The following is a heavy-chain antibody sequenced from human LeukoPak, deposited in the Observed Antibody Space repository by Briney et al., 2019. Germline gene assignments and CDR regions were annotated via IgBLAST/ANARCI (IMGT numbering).Heavy chain of an antibody. J-gene: IGHJ6*03. CDR1: GYSFTTFA. CDR2: INTNTGNP. CDR3: ARVGPLWAFYYYTYV. D-gene: IGHD2/OR15-2a*01. V-gene: IGHV7-4-1*02. Sequence: ASVKVSCKASGYSFTTFAMNWVRQAPGQGLEWMGWINTNTGNPTYAQDFTGRFVFSLDTSVSTAYLQISSLKAEDTAVYYCARVGPLWAFYYYTYVWGKGTTITVSS.